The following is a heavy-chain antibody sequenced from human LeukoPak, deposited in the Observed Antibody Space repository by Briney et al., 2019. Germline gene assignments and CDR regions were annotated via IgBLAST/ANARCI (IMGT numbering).Heavy chain of an antibody. Sequence: PGGSLRLYCAASGFTVDDYGLRWVRQAPGKGLEGVSGIICNGGSTGYADSVKGRFTISRDNAKNSLYLQMNSLRAEDTALYYCARLWFGELKNWFDPWGQGTLVTVAS. CDR3: ARLWFGELKNWFDP. CDR2: IICNGGST. D-gene: IGHD3-10*01. V-gene: IGHV3-20*04. J-gene: IGHJ5*02. CDR1: GFTVDDYG.